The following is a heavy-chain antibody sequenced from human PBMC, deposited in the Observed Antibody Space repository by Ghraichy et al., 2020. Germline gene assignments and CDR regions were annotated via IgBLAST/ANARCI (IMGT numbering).Heavy chain of an antibody. V-gene: IGHV3-23*01. CDR2: ISGSGGST. J-gene: IGHJ4*02. Sequence: GGSLRLSCAASGFTFSSYAMSWVRQAPGKGLEWVSAISGSGGSTYYADSVKGRFTISRDNSKNTLYLQMNSLRAEDTAVYYCAKASQPLRIVGAIAYWGQGTLVTVSS. CDR1: GFTFSSYA. D-gene: IGHD1-26*01. CDR3: AKASQPLRIVGAIAY.